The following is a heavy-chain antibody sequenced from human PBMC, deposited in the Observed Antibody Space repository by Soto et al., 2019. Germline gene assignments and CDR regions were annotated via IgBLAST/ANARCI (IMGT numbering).Heavy chain of an antibody. CDR2: IYYSGST. CDR1: GGSISSSSYY. D-gene: IGHD3-3*01. CDR3: ASQPYDFLSGYYLGYYYYGMDV. Sequence: SETLSLTCTVSGGSISSSSYYWGWIRQPPGKGLEWIGSIYYSGSTYYNPSLKSRVTISVDTSKNQFSLKLSSVTAADTAVYYCASQPYDFLSGYYLGYYYYGMDVWGQGTTVTVSS. J-gene: IGHJ6*02. V-gene: IGHV4-39*01.